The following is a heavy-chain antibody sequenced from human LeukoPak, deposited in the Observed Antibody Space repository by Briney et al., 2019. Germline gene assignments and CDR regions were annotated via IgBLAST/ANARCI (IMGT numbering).Heavy chain of an antibody. CDR3: ARADSSSCSDY. D-gene: IGHD6-13*01. Sequence: GGSLRLSCAASGFTFSSYWMSWVRQAPGKGLEWVANIKQDGSEKYYVDSVKGRFTLSRDNAKNSLYLQMNSLRAEATAVYYCARADSSSCSDYWGQGTLVTVSS. CDR1: GFTFSSYW. CDR2: IKQDGSEK. J-gene: IGHJ4*02. V-gene: IGHV3-7*01.